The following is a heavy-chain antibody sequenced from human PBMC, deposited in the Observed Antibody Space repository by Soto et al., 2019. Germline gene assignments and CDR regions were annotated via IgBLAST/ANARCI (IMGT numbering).Heavy chain of an antibody. D-gene: IGHD6-6*01. CDR2: IIPIFGTA. CDR1: GGTFSSYA. J-gene: IGHJ5*02. Sequence: QVQLVQSGAEVKKPGSSVKVSCKASGGTFSSYAISWVRQAPGQGLEWMGGIIPIFGTANYAQKFQGRVTIXEDXSXITAYMELSSLRSEDTAVYYCARAVRIAARINWFDPWGQGTLVTVSS. CDR3: ARAVRIAARINWFDP. V-gene: IGHV1-69*12.